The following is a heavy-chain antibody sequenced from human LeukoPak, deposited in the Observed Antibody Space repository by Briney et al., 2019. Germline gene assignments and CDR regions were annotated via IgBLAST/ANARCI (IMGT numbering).Heavy chain of an antibody. J-gene: IGHJ4*02. Sequence: SVKVSCKASGGTFSSYAISWVRQAPGQGLEWMGGIIPIFGTANYAQKFQGRVTITADESTSTAYMELSSLRSEDTAVYYCARWGTGDDFWSGYYSFDYWGQGTLVTVSS. CDR3: ARWGTGDDFWSGYYSFDY. D-gene: IGHD3-3*01. CDR2: IIPIFGTA. V-gene: IGHV1-69*13. CDR1: GGTFSSYA.